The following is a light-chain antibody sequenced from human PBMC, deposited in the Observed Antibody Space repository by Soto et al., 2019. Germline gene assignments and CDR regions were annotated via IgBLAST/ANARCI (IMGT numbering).Light chain of an antibody. Sequence: EIVMTQSPATLSVSPGDRATLSCRASQSVSSNLAWYQQKPGQAPRLLIYGVSTRATGISARFSGSGSGTEFTLTISSLQSEDSAVYYCQQHNKWPLTFGQGTRLENK. CDR3: QQHNKWPLT. J-gene: IGKJ5*01. CDR1: QSVSSN. CDR2: GVS. V-gene: IGKV3-15*01.